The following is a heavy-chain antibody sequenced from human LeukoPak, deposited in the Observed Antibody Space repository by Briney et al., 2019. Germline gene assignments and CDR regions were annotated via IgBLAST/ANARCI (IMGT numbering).Heavy chain of an antibody. D-gene: IGHD2-8*01. CDR3: ARESNGEYFDY. CDR2: IKQDGSEK. Sequence: AGGSLRLSCAASGFTFSSYWMSWVRQAPGKGLEWVANIKQDGSEKYYVDPVKGRFTISRDNAKNSLYLQMNSLRAEDTAVYYCARESNGEYFDYWGQGTLVTVSS. CDR1: GFTFSSYW. V-gene: IGHV3-7*03. J-gene: IGHJ4*02.